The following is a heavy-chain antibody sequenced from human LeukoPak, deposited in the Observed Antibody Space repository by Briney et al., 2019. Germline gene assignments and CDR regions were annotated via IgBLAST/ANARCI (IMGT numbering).Heavy chain of an antibody. CDR1: GFTVNSYA. Sequence: GGSLRLSCDASGFTVNSYAMNWVRQAPGKGLEWVSVISASGDNTYYADSVKGRFTIPRDDSKSTVYLQMNSLRADDTAVYHCAKGGRRHYGDYVAFWGQGTLVTVSS. V-gene: IGHV3-23*01. CDR2: ISASGDNT. D-gene: IGHD4-17*01. J-gene: IGHJ4*02. CDR3: AKGGRRHYGDYVAF.